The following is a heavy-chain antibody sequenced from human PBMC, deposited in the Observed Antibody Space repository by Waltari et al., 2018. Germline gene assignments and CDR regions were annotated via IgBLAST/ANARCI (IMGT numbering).Heavy chain of an antibody. V-gene: IGHV4-34*01. CDR2: INHSGRT. CDR1: GGSFSGYY. J-gene: IGHJ4*02. D-gene: IGHD5-12*01. Sequence: QVQLQQWGAGLLKPSETLSLTCAVYGGSFSGYYWSWIRQPPGKGLEWIGEINHSGRTNYHPSLKSRYTISVDTSKNQCSLKLSSVTAADTAVYYCARGDGSVVVATIRGHYFDYWGQGTLVTVSS. CDR3: ARGDGSVVVATIRGHYFDY.